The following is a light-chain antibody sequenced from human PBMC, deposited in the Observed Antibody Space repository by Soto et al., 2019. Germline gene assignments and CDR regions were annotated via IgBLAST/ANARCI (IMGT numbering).Light chain of an antibody. J-gene: IGLJ2*01. CDR2: DVS. CDR1: VSEVGSYTY. V-gene: IGLV2-14*03. Sequence: QSALTQPASVSGSPGQSITISCSGAVSEVGSYTYVSWYQQLPGKGPKVIIYDVSNRPSGVSNRFSGSKSGTTASLTISGLQPEDEADYYCSSFTSTRGLFGGGTKLTVL. CDR3: SSFTSTRGL.